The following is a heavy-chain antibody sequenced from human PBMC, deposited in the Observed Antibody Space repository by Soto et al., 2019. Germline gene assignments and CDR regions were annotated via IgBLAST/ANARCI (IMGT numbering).Heavy chain of an antibody. J-gene: IGHJ6*02. Sequence: SETLSLTCGVYGGSFSAYSWTWLRQSPGKGLEWIGEITHGGSTDYNPALKSRLVMSVDTSKNQFSLRVTSVTAAAAAVYFCARARFDSWSHIYYGLDVWGQGTTVTVSS. CDR1: GGSFSAYS. D-gene: IGHD3-3*01. V-gene: IGHV4-34*01. CDR3: ARARFDSWSHIYYGLDV. CDR2: ITHGGST.